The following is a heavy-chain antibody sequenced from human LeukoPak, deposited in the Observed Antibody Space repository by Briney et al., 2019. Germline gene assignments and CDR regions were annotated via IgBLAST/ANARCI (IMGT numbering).Heavy chain of an antibody. CDR3: ARDVRGPHDF. CDR2: IDPDGNT. CDR1: GFTLSNSW. D-gene: IGHD2/OR15-2a*01. J-gene: IGHJ4*02. Sequence: PGGSLRLSCAASGFTLSNSWMHWVRQAPGKGLVWVSRIDPDGNTDYADSVKGRFTISRDNAKNTLYLQMNSLRAEGTAVYRCARDVRGPHDFWGQGTLVTVSS. V-gene: IGHV3-74*01.